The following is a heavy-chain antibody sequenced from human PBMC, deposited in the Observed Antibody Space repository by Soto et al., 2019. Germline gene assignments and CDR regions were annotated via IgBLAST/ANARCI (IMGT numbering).Heavy chain of an antibody. Sequence: LRLSCAASGFTFSSYSMNWVRQAPGKGLEWVSSISSSSSYIYYADSVKGRFTISRDNAKNSLYLQMNSLRAEDTAVYYCARDGSSGWDYYYYYGMDVWGQGTTVTVSS. CDR1: GFTFSSYS. D-gene: IGHD6-19*01. J-gene: IGHJ6*02. V-gene: IGHV3-21*01. CDR2: ISSSSSYI. CDR3: ARDGSSGWDYYYYYGMDV.